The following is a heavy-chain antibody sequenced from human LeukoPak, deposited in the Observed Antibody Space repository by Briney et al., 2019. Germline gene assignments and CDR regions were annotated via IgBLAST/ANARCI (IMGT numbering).Heavy chain of an antibody. V-gene: IGHV1-18*04. CDR2: ISAYNGNT. D-gene: IGHD2-2*02. J-gene: IGHJ3*02. CDR1: GYTFTSYG. Sequence: ASMKVSCKASGYTFTSYGISWVRQAPGQGLEWMGWISAYNGNTNYAQKLQGRVTMTTDTSTSTAYMELRSLRSDDTAVYYCARGGRIVVVPAAIGAFDIWGQGTMVTVSS. CDR3: ARGGRIVVVPAAIGAFDI.